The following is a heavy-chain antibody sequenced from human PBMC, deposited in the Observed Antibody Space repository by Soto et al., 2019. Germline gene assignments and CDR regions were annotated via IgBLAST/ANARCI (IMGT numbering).Heavy chain of an antibody. CDR1: GFTFNSYG. Sequence: PGGSLRLSCAASGFTFNSYGMHWVRQAPGKGLEWVAVIWYDGSNKYYAESVKGRFTLSRDNSKNTLYLQMNSLSAEDTAVYYCARDWAPNNYNDSSGPFSFLDYWGQGTLVTVSS. D-gene: IGHD3-22*01. CDR2: IWYDGSNK. J-gene: IGHJ4*02. CDR3: ARDWAPNNYNDSSGPFSFLDY. V-gene: IGHV3-33*01.